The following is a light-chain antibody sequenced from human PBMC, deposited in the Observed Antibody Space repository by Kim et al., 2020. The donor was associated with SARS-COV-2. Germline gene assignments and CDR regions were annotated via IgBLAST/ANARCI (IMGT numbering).Light chain of an antibody. CDR1: NIGSKS. CDR2: YDS. J-gene: IGLJ3*02. CDR3: QVWDSSSDHRV. Sequence: APGKTARIICGGNNIGSKSVHWYQQKPGQAPVLVIYYDSDRPSGIPERFAGSNSGNTATLTSSRVEAGDEADYYCQVWDSSSDHRVFGGGTQLTVL. V-gene: IGLV3-21*04.